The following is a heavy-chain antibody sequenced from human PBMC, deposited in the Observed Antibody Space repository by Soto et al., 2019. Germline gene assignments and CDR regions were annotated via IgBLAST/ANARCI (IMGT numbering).Heavy chain of an antibody. CDR1: GGTFSSYA. V-gene: IGHV1-69*13. J-gene: IGHJ6*02. CDR3: ARDATGYSSGHYYHYYGMDV. CDR2: IIPIFGTA. D-gene: IGHD6-19*01. Sequence: SVKVSCKASGGTFSSYAISWVRQAPGQGLEWMGGIIPIFGTANNAQKFQGRVTIIADESTSTAYMELSSLRSEDTAVYYCARDATGYSSGHYYHYYGMDVWGRGTTVTVSS.